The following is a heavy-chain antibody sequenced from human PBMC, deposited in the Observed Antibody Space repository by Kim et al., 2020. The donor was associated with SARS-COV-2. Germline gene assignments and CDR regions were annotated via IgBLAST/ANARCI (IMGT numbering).Heavy chain of an antibody. V-gene: IGHV3-9*01. Sequence: GYAYSVKGRFTISRDNAKNSLYLQMNSLRAEDTALYYCAKDIGYGGNLIDYWGQGTLVTVSS. CDR3: AKDIGYGGNLIDY. J-gene: IGHJ4*02. D-gene: IGHD2-15*01.